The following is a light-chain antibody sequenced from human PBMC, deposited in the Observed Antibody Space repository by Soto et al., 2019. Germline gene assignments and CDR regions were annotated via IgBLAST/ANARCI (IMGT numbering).Light chain of an antibody. J-gene: IGLJ1*01. CDR3: SSYTSSGPYV. CDR2: EGS. Sequence: QSALTQPASVSGSPGQSITISCTGTSSDVGSYNLVSWYQQHPGKAPNLMIYEGSKRPSGVSNRFSGSKSGNTASLTISGLQAEDEGDYYCSSYTSSGPYVFGPGSKVTVL. V-gene: IGLV2-14*02. CDR1: SSDVGSYNL.